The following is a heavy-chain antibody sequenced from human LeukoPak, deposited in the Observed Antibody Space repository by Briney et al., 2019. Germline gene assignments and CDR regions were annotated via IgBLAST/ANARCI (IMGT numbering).Heavy chain of an antibody. Sequence: GGSLRLSCAASGFTFSSYAMSWVRQAPGKGLEWVSAISGSGGSTYYADSVKGRFTISRDNAKNSLYLQMNSLRAEDTAVYYCAKGYSSGWYYFDYWGQGTLVTVSS. V-gene: IGHV3-23*01. J-gene: IGHJ4*02. CDR2: ISGSGGST. CDR1: GFTFSSYA. CDR3: AKGYSSGWYYFDY. D-gene: IGHD6-19*01.